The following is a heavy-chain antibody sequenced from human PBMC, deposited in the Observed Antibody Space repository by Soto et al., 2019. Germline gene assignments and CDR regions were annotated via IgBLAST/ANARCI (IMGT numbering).Heavy chain of an antibody. CDR3: GRAVAGTPAYYYLFYYMDV. CDR1: GFTFSDYY. V-gene: IGHV3-11*01. D-gene: IGHD6-19*01. Sequence: GGSLRLSCAASGFTFSDYYMSWIRQAPGKGLEWVSYISSSGSTIYYADSVKGRFTISRDNAKNSLYLQMNSLRAEDTAVYYCGRAVAGTPAYYYLFYYMDVWGKGTTVTVSS. J-gene: IGHJ6*03. CDR2: ISSSGSTI.